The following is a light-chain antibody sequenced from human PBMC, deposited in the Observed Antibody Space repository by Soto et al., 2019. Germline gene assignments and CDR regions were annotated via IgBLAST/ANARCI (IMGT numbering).Light chain of an antibody. CDR3: QQYVSSPYT. CDR2: GAS. V-gene: IGKV3-20*01. Sequence: EIVLTQSPDTLSLSPGQRATLSCTASQSVSSYFAWYQQKPGQGPRLLIYGASSRARGIPDRFSGSGSGADFPLTISRLEPEDFAVYYCQQYVSSPYTFGQGTKLEI. J-gene: IGKJ2*01. CDR1: QSVSSY.